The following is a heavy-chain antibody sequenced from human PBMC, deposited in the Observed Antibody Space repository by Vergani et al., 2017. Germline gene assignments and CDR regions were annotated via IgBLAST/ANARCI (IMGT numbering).Heavy chain of an antibody. Sequence: QVQLVQSGAEVKKPGSSVKVSCKASGGPFSSYAISWVRQAPGQGLEWMGGIIPIFGTANNAQKFQGRVTITADESTSTAYMELSSLRSEDTAVYYCARGRLRFLEWFLPHFDYWSQGTLVTVSS. CDR1: GGPFSSYA. D-gene: IGHD3-3*01. CDR3: ARGRLRFLEWFLPHFDY. V-gene: IGHV1-69*01. J-gene: IGHJ4*02. CDR2: IIPIFGTA.